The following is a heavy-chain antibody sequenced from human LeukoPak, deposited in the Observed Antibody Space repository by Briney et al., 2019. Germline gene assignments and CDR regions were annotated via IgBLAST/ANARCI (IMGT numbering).Heavy chain of an antibody. CDR2: ISAYNGNT. CDR1: GYTFTSYG. J-gene: IGHJ5*02. Sequence: ASVKVSCKASGYTFTSYGISWVRQAPGQGLEWMGWISAYNGNTNYAQTLQGRVTMTTDTSTSTAYMELRSLRSDDPAVYYCARDRMRELYNWFDPWGQGTLVTVSS. D-gene: IGHD1-26*01. CDR3: ARDRMRELYNWFDP. V-gene: IGHV1-18*01.